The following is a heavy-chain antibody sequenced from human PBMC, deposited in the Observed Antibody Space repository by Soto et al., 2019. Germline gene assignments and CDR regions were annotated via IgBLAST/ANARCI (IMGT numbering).Heavy chain of an antibody. D-gene: IGHD1-26*01. V-gene: IGHV3-74*01. CDR3: PRYVQVGAHTSVLDS. CDR1: EFTLSTYW. CDR2: IKSDGSST. Sequence: ALRLYCEASEFTLSTYWIHGVRQVTGKGLVWVSRIKSDGSSTYYADSVKGRFTISRDNAKNTLYLQMNSLRDEDTAVYYCPRYVQVGAHTSVLDSLV. J-gene: IGHJ5*01.